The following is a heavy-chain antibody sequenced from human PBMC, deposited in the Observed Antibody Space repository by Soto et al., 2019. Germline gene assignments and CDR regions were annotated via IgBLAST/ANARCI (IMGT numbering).Heavy chain of an antibody. J-gene: IGHJ6*02. CDR2: IYRSGST. CDR3: ARSWGHGDYRDGMDA. Sequence: EEQLVESGGGLVQPGGSLRLSCAVSGFSVSVDYMNWVRQAPGKGLEWVSLIYRSGSTSYADSVKGRFTISRDISKNTLYHQMNSLRAEDTAVYYCARSWGHGDYRDGMDAWGQGTTVTVSS. CDR1: GFSVSVDY. D-gene: IGHD4-17*01. V-gene: IGHV3-66*01.